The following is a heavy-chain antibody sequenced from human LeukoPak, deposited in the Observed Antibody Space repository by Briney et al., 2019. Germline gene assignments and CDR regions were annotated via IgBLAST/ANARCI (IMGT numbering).Heavy chain of an antibody. CDR3: AREEYSSDWYGHDS. CDR2: IYYTGTT. CDR1: GGSISNTNYY. D-gene: IGHD6-13*01. V-gene: IGHV4-39*07. J-gene: IGHJ4*02. Sequence: PSETLSLTCTVSGGSISNTNYYWAWIRQPPGRGLEWIGSIYYTGTTFDNPSLKSRVTLSVDTSKNQFSLRLTSVTAADTAFYYCAREEYSSDWYGHDSWGQGTLVTVSS.